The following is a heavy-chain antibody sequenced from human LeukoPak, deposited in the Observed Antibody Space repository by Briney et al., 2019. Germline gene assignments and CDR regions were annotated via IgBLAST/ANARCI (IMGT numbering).Heavy chain of an antibody. CDR2: VYYSGRT. CDR1: GVSVSSTGFY. J-gene: IGHJ4*02. CDR3: ARDSHLLDY. Sequence: SETLSLTCTVSGVSVSSTGFYWSWIRQPPGERLEWIGFVYYSGRTNYNPSLWSRVTISIDTSKNQFSLKLSSVTAADTAIYYCARDSHLLDYWGQGILVTVSS. V-gene: IGHV4-61*08.